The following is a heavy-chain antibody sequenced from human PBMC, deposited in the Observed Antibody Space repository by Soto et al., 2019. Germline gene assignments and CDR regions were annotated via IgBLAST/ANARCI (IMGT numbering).Heavy chain of an antibody. CDR1: GFTFSDYY. D-gene: IGHD3-3*01. J-gene: IGHJ4*02. V-gene: IGHV3-11*05. Sequence: GGTLRLSCAASGFTFSDYYMSWIRQAPGKGLEWVSYISSSSSYTNNADSVKGRFTISRDNAKNSLYLQMNSLRAEDTALYYCAKAGFWSGYYSLVDYWGQGTLVTVSS. CDR2: ISSSSSYT. CDR3: AKAGFWSGYYSLVDY.